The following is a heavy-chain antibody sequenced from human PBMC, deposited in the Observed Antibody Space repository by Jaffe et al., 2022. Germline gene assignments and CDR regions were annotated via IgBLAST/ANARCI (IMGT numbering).Heavy chain of an antibody. CDR1: GFSFSDFA. CDR2: IRFNGIDK. Sequence: QVQLVESGGGVVQPGGSLRLSCAASGFSFSDFAMHWVRQAPGKGLQWVALIRFNGIDKYYADSVKGRFTISRDNSKNTLYLQMNSLSGEDTAVYYCTKTGTSGWFSDYWGQGSLVTVSS. CDR3: TKTGTSGWFSDY. J-gene: IGHJ4*02. D-gene: IGHD6-19*01. V-gene: IGHV3-30*02.